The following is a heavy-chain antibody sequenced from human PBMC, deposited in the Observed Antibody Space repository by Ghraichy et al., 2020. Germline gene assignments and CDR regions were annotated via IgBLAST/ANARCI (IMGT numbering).Heavy chain of an antibody. V-gene: IGHV4-59*01. CDR1: GGSISSYY. J-gene: IGHJ1*01. D-gene: IGHD3-3*01. Sequence: SETLSLTCTVSGGSISSYYWSWIRQPPGKGLEWIGYIYYSGSTNYNPSLKSRVTISVDTSKNQFSLKLSSVTAADTAVYYCASSGDYDFWSGYYTREYFQHWGQGTLVTVSS. CDR3: ASSGDYDFWSGYYTREYFQH. CDR2: IYYSGST.